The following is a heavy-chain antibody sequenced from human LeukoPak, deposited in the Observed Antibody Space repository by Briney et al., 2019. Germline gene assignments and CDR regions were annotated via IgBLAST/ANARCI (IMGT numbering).Heavy chain of an antibody. Sequence: LQTLSLTSTISGDSVSSNSAAWNWIRQSPSRGLEWLGRTYYRSKWYNDYAVSVKSRITINPDTSKNQFSLQLNSVTPEDTAVYYCARDRAAAGTRYYYYGMDVWGQGTTVTVSS. V-gene: IGHV6-1*01. CDR2: TYYRSKWYN. D-gene: IGHD6-13*01. CDR3: ARDRAAAGTRYYYYGMDV. J-gene: IGHJ6*02. CDR1: GDSVSSNSAA.